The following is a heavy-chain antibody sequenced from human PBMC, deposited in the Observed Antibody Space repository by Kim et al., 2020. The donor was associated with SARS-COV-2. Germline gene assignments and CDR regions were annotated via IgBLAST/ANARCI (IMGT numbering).Heavy chain of an antibody. Sequence: GGSLRLSCAASGFTFSSYSMNWVRQAPGKGLEWVSYISSSSTIYYADSVKGRFTISRDNAKNSLYLQMNSLRAEDTAVYYCARDLAAAVSVYWGQGTLVTVSS. J-gene: IGHJ4*02. CDR2: ISSSSTI. V-gene: IGHV3-48*04. CDR1: GFTFSSYS. CDR3: ARDLAAAVSVY. D-gene: IGHD6-13*01.